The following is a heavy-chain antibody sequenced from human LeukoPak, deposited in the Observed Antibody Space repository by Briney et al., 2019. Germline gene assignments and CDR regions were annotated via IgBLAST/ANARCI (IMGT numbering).Heavy chain of an antibody. V-gene: IGHV4-59*01. CDR2: IYHTGGT. J-gene: IGHJ4*02. CDR1: GGSMTSYY. CDR3: ASLSVTGTPDDY. D-gene: IGHD6-19*01. Sequence: PSETLSLTCTVSGGSMTSYYWSWIRQPPGKGLEWIGYIYHTGGTNYSPSLKSRITISVDTSENTFSLKLRSVTAADAAVYYCASLSVTGTPDDYWGRGTLVSVSS.